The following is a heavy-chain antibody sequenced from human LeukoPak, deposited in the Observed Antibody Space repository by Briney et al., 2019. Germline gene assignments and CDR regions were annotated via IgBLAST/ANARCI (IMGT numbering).Heavy chain of an antibody. J-gene: IGHJ1*01. CDR2: IKSKTDGGTT. CDR1: GFTFSNGW. Sequence: KSGGSLRLSCAASGFTFSNGWMRWVRQAPGKVLEWVGRIKSKTDGGTTEYAAPVKGRFTIARDDSKNALYVQRNSLKTEDTAVYYCTTGRYCSRTTCHGALAHGGQGPLVPVSS. CDR3: TTGRYCSRTTCHGALAH. D-gene: IGHD2-2*01. V-gene: IGHV3-15*01.